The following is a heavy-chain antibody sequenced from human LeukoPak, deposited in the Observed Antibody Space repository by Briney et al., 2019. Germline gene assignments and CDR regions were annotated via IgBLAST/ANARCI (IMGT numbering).Heavy chain of an antibody. CDR2: IYTSGST. Sequence: SETLSLTCTVSGGSISSGSYYWSWIRQPAGKGLEWIGRIYTSGSTNYNPSLKSRVTISVDTSKNQFSLKLSSVTAADTAVYYCARDSSPPEYDFWSGYFGYFDYWGQGTLVTVSS. J-gene: IGHJ4*02. D-gene: IGHD3-3*01. V-gene: IGHV4-61*02. CDR1: GGSISSGSYY. CDR3: ARDSSPPEYDFWSGYFGYFDY.